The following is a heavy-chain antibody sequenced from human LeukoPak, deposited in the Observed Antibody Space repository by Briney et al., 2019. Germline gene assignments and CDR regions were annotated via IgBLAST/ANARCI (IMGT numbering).Heavy chain of an antibody. Sequence: QPGGSLRLSCAASGFTFSSYWMSWVRQAPGKGLEWVANINQDGSEKYYVDSVKGRFTISRDNSKKTMYLQINSLRAEDTAVYYCARDRHCVNGLCHNSPGMDVWGRGTTVTVSS. D-gene: IGHD2-8*01. V-gene: IGHV3-7*01. J-gene: IGHJ6*02. CDR3: ARDRHCVNGLCHNSPGMDV. CDR1: GFTFSSYW. CDR2: INQDGSEK.